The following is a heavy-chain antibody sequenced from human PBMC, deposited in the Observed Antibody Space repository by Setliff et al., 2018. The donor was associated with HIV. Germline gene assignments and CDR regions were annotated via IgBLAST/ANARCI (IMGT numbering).Heavy chain of an antibody. CDR1: GGTFNNFA. Sequence: SVKVSCKASGGTFNNFAISWVRQAPGQGLEWMGGIIPNLDTTNYAQKFQGRVTITADAVTNSAYMQLSGLRSEDTAVYYCARVKNRQVRDGHFDYWGQGTLVTVSS. J-gene: IGHJ4*02. CDR2: IIPNLDTT. CDR3: ARVKNRQVRDGHFDY. V-gene: IGHV1-69*13. D-gene: IGHD3-9*01.